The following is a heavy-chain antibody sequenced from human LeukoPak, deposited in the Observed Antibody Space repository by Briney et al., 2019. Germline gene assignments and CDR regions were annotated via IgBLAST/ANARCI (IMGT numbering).Heavy chain of an antibody. J-gene: IGHJ6*02. Sequence: SETLSLTCTVSGGSASSASYYWSWIRQPPGKGLEWIGYIYYSGSTNYNPSLKSRVTISVDTSKNQFSLKLSSVTAADTAVYYCARRDPLIFYYGMDVWGQGTTVTVSS. D-gene: IGHD3-16*01. CDR2: IYYSGST. CDR3: ARRDPLIFYYGMDV. V-gene: IGHV4-61*01. CDR1: GGSASSASYY.